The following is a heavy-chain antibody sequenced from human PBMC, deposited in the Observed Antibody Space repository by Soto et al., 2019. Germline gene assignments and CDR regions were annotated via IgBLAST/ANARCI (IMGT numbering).Heavy chain of an antibody. Sequence: PGESLKISCKGSGYSFTSYWIGWARQMPGKGLEWMGIIYPGDSDTRYSPSFQGQVTISADKSISTAYLQWSSLKASDTAMYYCARQILWFGEYYYYYGMDVWGQGTTVTSP. J-gene: IGHJ6*02. CDR1: GYSFTSYW. D-gene: IGHD3-10*01. V-gene: IGHV5-51*01. CDR2: IYPGDSDT. CDR3: ARQILWFGEYYYYYGMDV.